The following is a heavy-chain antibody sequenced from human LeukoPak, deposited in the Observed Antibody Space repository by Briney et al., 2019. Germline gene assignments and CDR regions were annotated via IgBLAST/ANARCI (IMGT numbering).Heavy chain of an antibody. D-gene: IGHD6-25*01. CDR2: ISSTSSYI. CDR3: ARVKYSSAGNDY. CDR1: GLTFSNYF. J-gene: IGHJ4*02. V-gene: IGHV3-21*01. Sequence: GGSLRLSCAASGLTFSNYFMSWVRQAPGRGLEWVSSISSTSSYIYYADSVKGRFTISRDNAKNSLYLQMNSLRAEDTAVYYCARVKYSSAGNDYWGQGTLVTVSS.